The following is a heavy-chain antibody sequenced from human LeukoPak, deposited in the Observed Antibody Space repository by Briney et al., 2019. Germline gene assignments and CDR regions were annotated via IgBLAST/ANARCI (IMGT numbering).Heavy chain of an antibody. V-gene: IGHV4-30-4*08. Sequence: PSETLSLTCTVSGGSISSGDYYWSWIRQPPGKGLEWIGYIYYSGSTYYNPSLKSRVTISVDTSKNQFSLKLSSVTAADTAVYYCARVWCSTSCWIDPWGQGTLVTVSS. CDR3: ARVWCSTSCWIDP. CDR2: IYYSGST. CDR1: GGSISSGDYY. J-gene: IGHJ5*02. D-gene: IGHD2-2*01.